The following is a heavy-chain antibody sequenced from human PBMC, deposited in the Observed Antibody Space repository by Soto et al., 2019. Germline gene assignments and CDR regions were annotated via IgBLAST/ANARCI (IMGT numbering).Heavy chain of an antibody. CDR2: ITGGGDAT. D-gene: IGHD6-25*01. J-gene: IGHJ5*02. CDR3: GRERDVVEAADWFDP. CDR1: GLTCSSYH. Sequence: EVQLLESGGGLVQTGGSLRLACSASGLTCSSYHMSWVRQAPCKGLAWLSSITGGGDATWYADSVKGRFTISRDNSKNTLYLQMNSLRVEYTAVYDCGRERDVVEAADWFDPGGQGVLVTVSS. V-gene: IGHV3-23*01.